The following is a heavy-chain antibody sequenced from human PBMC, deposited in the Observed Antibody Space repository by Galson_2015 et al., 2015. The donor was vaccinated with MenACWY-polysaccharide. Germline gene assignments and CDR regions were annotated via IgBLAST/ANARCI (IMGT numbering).Heavy chain of an antibody. CDR3: AREPTYSGSFGWFDS. V-gene: IGHV4-59*01. D-gene: IGHD1-26*01. CDR2: LSYRGRG. J-gene: IGHJ5*01. Sequence: GLEWIGYLSYRGRGNYNPSLKSRVAVFLDTSKNQFSLRLTSVTAADTAMYYCAREPTYSGSFGWFDSWGQGTLVTVSS.